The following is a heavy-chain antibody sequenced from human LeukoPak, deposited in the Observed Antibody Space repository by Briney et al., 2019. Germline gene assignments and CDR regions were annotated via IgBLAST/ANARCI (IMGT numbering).Heavy chain of an antibody. V-gene: IGHV5-51*01. D-gene: IGHD6-19*01. CDR1: GYSFTSYW. J-gene: IGHJ5*02. Sequence: GESLKISCKGSGYSFTSYWIGWVRQMPGKGLEWMGIIYPGDSDTRYSPSFQGQVTISADKSINTAYLHWSSLRASDTAMYYCARRRAVAGYYNWLDPWGQGTLVTVSS. CDR2: IYPGDSDT. CDR3: ARRRAVAGYYNWLDP.